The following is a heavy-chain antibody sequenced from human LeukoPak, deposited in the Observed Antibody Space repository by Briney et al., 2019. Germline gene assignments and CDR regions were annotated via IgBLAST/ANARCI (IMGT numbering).Heavy chain of an antibody. CDR1: GFTFSNFA. V-gene: IGHV3-23*01. J-gene: IGHJ4*02. Sequence: SGGSLRLSCAASGFTFSNFAMSWVRQAPGKGLHWVSTISGSGNKTYYADSVKGRFNISRDNVKNTLYLQMTGLRAEDTAVYYCAKLKRVGIAPFDDWGQGTLVTVSS. CDR3: AKLKRVGIAPFDD. D-gene: IGHD3-10*01. CDR2: ISGSGNKT.